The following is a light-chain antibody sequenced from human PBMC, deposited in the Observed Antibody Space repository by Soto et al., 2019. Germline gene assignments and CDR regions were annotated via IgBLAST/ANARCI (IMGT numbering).Light chain of an antibody. CDR1: QVITGW. J-gene: IGKJ1*01. Sequence: DIQLTHSPSTLSASVVDRFTITCLASQVITGWLAWYQQKPGKAPNLLIYDASNVQSGVPPRFSGSGSGADFTLIISSLQPVEFATYDCQQDYIYPRTFGQGTKVDIK. CDR3: QQDYIYPRT. V-gene: IGKV1-5*01. CDR2: DAS.